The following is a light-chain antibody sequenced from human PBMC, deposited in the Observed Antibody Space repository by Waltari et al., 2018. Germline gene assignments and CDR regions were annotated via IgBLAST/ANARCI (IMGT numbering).Light chain of an antibody. V-gene: IGLV1-47*01. CDR2: RNN. CDR3: AAWDDTLSAVL. J-gene: IGLJ3*02. CDR1: RSNIGINY. Sequence: QSVLTQPPSASGTPGQRVTISCSGSRSNIGINYVYWYQHLQGTTPKLLIYRNNQRPSGVPDRFSGSKSGTSASLAISGLRSEDEADYYCAAWDDTLSAVLFGGGTNLTVL.